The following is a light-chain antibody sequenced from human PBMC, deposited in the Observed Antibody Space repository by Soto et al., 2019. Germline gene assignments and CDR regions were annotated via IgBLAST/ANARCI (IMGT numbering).Light chain of an antibody. CDR3: QSYDSSVRMV. CDR2: EGN. Sequence: NFMLTQPHSVSESPGKTVTISCARSSGSIASNYVQWYQQRPGSAPTALIYEGNQRPSGVPDRFSGSIDSSSNSASLTISGLKTEDEADYYCQSYDSSVRMVFDGGTKLTVL. J-gene: IGLJ2*01. V-gene: IGLV6-57*04. CDR1: SGSIASNY.